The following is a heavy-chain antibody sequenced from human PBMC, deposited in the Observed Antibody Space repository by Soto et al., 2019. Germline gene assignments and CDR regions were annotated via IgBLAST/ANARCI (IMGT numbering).Heavy chain of an antibody. CDR1: GYIIKNYW. V-gene: IGHV5-51*01. D-gene: IGHD3-16*01. CDR2: IFPDDSDT. J-gene: IGHJ4*02. Sequence: GESLKISCKASGYIIKNYWIGWVRQMPGQGLEWMGIIFPDDSDTRYSPSFQGHVTISVDKSISTAYVQWSSLKASDSAIYYCFRGGVTSRTFDHWGQGTLVIVSS. CDR3: FRGGVTSRTFDH.